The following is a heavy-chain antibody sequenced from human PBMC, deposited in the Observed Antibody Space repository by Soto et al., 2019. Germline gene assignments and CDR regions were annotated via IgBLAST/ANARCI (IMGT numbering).Heavy chain of an antibody. D-gene: IGHD3-10*01. J-gene: IGHJ4*02. Sequence: TSETLSLTCTVSGRSISSYYWSWIRQPPGKGLEWIAYIYYSGSTMYNPSLKSRVTISVDTSKNQFSLKLNSVTAADTAVYYCARYGGYYFDYWGQGTLVTVSS. CDR3: ARYGGYYFDY. CDR2: IYYSGST. V-gene: IGHV4-59*08. CDR1: GRSISSYY.